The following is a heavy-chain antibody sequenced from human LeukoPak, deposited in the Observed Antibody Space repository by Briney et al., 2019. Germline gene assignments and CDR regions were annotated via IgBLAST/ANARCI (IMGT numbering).Heavy chain of an antibody. Sequence: GGSLRLSCAASGFTFSSYAMHWVRQAPGKELEWVAVISYDGSNKYYADSVKGRFTISRDNSKNTLYLQMNSLRAEDTAVYYCARDFFGVVTQKGIDYWGQGTLVTVSS. V-gene: IGHV3-30-3*01. CDR1: GFTFSSYA. CDR3: ARDFFGVVTQKGIDY. D-gene: IGHD3-3*01. CDR2: ISYDGSNK. J-gene: IGHJ4*02.